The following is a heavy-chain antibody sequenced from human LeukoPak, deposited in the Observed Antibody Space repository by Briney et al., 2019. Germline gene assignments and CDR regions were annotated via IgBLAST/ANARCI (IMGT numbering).Heavy chain of an antibody. CDR3: ATRSSGHDY. CDR1: GGSFSGYY. J-gene: IGHJ4*02. Sequence: NPSETLSLTCAVYGGSFSGYYWSWVRQPPGKGLEWIGEINHSESTNYNPSLKSRVTISVDTSKNQFSLRLSSVTAADTAVYYCATRSSGHDYWGQGTLVTVSS. V-gene: IGHV4-34*01. CDR2: INHSEST. D-gene: IGHD6-19*01.